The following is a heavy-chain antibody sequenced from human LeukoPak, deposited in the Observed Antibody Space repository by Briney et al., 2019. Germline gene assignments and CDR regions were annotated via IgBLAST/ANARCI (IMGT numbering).Heavy chain of an antibody. V-gene: IGHV3-21*01. D-gene: IGHD2-21*02. CDR1: GFTFSSYS. J-gene: IGHJ3*02. CDR2: ISSSSSYI. CDR3: AREGAYCGGDCYDAFDI. Sequence: PGGSLRLSCAASGFTFSSYSMNWVRQAPGKGLEWVSSISSSSSYIYYADSVKGRLTISRDNAKNSLYLQMNSLRAEDTAVYYCAREGAYCGGDCYDAFDIWGQGTMVTVSS.